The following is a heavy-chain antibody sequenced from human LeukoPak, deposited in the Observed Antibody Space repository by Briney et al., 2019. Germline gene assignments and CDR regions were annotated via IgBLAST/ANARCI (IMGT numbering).Heavy chain of an antibody. CDR3: TRGSSGRRDN. D-gene: IGHD6-19*01. CDR1: GYTFISCD. Sequence: GSVKVSCKASGYTFISCDINWVRQATGQGLEWMGWMNPNSGNTGYGQSFQGRITMTRDISIGTAYMGLSNLTSEDTAIYYCTRGSSGRRDNWGQGTLVTVSA. CDR2: MNPNSGNT. V-gene: IGHV1-8*01. J-gene: IGHJ4*02.